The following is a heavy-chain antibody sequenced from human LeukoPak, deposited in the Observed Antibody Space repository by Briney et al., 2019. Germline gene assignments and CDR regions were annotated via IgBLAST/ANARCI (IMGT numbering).Heavy chain of an antibody. CDR1: GFTFSDYY. Sequence: GGSLRLSCVASGFTFSDYYMSWIRQAPGKGPEWVSYISSSGSNTYYADSVKGRFTISRDNAKNSLYLQMNSLRAEDTAVYYCAKDWRGIHSTVTTNWFDPWGQGTLVTVSS. CDR3: AKDWRGIHSTVTTNWFDP. V-gene: IGHV3-11*01. CDR2: ISSSGSNT. J-gene: IGHJ5*02. D-gene: IGHD4-17*01.